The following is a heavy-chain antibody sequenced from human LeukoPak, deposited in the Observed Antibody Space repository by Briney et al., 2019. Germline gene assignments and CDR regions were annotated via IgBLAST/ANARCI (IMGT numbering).Heavy chain of an antibody. CDR2: ISSSVTYI. J-gene: IGHJ4*01. Sequence: VGSLRLSCAPSIFTFISYIMNWVRQAPGKGLEWVSSISSSVTYIYYGDSVTGRFTISRDNVKSSLYLQMNSLRAEDTAVYYCASGYSRSSNDYWGHGTLVTVSS. CDR3: ASGYSRSSNDY. D-gene: IGHD6-6*01. V-gene: IGHV3-21*01. CDR1: IFTFISYI.